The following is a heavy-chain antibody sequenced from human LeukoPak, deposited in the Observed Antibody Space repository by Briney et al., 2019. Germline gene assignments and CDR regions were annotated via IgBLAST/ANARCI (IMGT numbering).Heavy chain of an antibody. Sequence: PGRSLRLSCAASGFTFSSYGMHWVRQAPGKGLEWVAVISYDGSNKYYADSVKGRFTISRDNSKNTLYLQMNSLSAEDTAVYYCAKSSQWLASYFDYWGQGILVTVSS. CDR2: ISYDGSNK. CDR3: AKSSQWLASYFDY. V-gene: IGHV3-30*18. CDR1: GFTFSSYG. D-gene: IGHD6-19*01. J-gene: IGHJ4*02.